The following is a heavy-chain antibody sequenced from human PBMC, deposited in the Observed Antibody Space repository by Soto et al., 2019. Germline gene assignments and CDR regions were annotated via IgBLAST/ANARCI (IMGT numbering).Heavy chain of an antibody. CDR3: ARDQLVIMAYEVAFAH. CDR1: GFTFSSYW. J-gene: IGHJ4*02. Sequence: EVQLVESGGGLVQPGGSLRLSCAASGFTFSSYWMSWVRQAPGKGLEWVANIKQDGSEKYYVDSVKGRFTISRDNAKNSLYLKMNSLTAWHTVGYYCARDQLVIMAYEVAFAHWGQGTVVTVSS. V-gene: IGHV3-7*05. CDR2: IKQDGSEK. D-gene: IGHD2-8*01.